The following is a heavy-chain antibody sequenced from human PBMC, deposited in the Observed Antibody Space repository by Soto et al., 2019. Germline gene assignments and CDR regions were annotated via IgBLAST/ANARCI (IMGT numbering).Heavy chain of an antibody. D-gene: IGHD3-10*01. CDR1: ARSFSGYS. J-gene: IGHJ4*01. Sequence: SEALSLTCALYARSFSGYSASCIRPPPGKGLEWIGATNHSGSTNYNPSFKSRVTIAVATSKEQFSLKLSAGAAPATPVSYWSRVRLGLSYYVDLLGQGTLVTVFS. CDR2: TNHSGST. CDR3: SRVRLGLSYYVDL. V-gene: IGHV4-34*01.